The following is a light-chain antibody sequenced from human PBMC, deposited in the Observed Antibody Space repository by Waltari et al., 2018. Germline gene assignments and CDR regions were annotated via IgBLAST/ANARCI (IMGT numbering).Light chain of an antibody. Sequence: EIMLTQSPGTLSLSPGERATLSCRASQSMSRFLAWYQQKPCQAPRLLIYDASTRATGIPDRFSGSGSGTDFSLTISRLEPEDIAVYYCQKYGSLPATFGQGTKVEIK. V-gene: IGKV3-20*01. CDR1: QSMSRF. CDR2: DAS. J-gene: IGKJ1*01. CDR3: QKYGSLPAT.